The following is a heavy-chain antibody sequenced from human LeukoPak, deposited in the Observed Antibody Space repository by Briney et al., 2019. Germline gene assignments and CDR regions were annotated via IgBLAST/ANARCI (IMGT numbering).Heavy chain of an antibody. CDR1: GYTLTSYG. J-gene: IGHJ4*02. CDR3: ARAVMAYYFDY. D-gene: IGHD2-21*01. V-gene: IGHV1-18*01. Sequence: ASVKVSCKASGYTLTSYGVSWVRQAPGQGLEWMGWIGAYNGNTNFGQKVQGRVTMTTDTSTSTAYMELRSLRSDDTAVYYCARAVMAYYFDYWGQGTLVTVSS. CDR2: IGAYNGNT.